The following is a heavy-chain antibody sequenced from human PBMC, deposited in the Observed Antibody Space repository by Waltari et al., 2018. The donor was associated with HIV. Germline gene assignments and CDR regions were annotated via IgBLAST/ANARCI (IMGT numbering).Heavy chain of an antibody. CDR2: IYYTGNT. Sequence: QVQLQESGPGLVRPSETLTLTCTVSGGSFTSYYWTWVRQAAGKGLEWIGRIYYTGNTNYNPSRKSRVTMSVDTYNNQFSLRLSSVTAADTAVYYCVRNLWFGEIRWFDPWGQGTLVTVSS. V-gene: IGHV4-4*07. J-gene: IGHJ5*02. D-gene: IGHD3-10*01. CDR3: VRNLWFGEIRWFDP. CDR1: GGSFTSYY.